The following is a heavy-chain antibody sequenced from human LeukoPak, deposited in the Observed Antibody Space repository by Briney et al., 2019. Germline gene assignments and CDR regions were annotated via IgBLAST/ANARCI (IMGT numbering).Heavy chain of an antibody. J-gene: IGHJ6*03. Sequence: GASVKVSCKASGYTFTSYGISWVRQAPGQGLEWIGWISAYNGNTNYAQKLQGRVTMTTDTSTSTAYMELRSLRSDDTAVYYCARVGEDCSSTSCYASYYYYYMDVWGKGTTVTISS. V-gene: IGHV1-18*01. CDR3: ARVGEDCSSTSCYASYYYYYMDV. CDR2: ISAYNGNT. D-gene: IGHD2-2*01. CDR1: GYTFTSYG.